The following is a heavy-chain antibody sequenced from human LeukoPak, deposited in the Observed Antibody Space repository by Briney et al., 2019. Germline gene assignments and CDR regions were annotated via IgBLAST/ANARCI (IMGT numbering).Heavy chain of an antibody. J-gene: IGHJ4*02. CDR1: GFTFSSYA. Sequence: GGSLRLSCAASGFTFSSYAMSWIRQAPGKGRECVSAISGSGGSTYYADSVKGRFTISRHNSKNTLYLQMNRLRAEATAVYSCAKDGVVGATSDFDYWGQGTLVTVSS. CDR2: ISGSGGST. V-gene: IGHV3-23*01. D-gene: IGHD1-26*01. CDR3: AKDGVVGATSDFDY.